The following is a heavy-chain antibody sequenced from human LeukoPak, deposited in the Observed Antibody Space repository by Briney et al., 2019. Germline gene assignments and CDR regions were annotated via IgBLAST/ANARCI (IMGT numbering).Heavy chain of an antibody. Sequence: SVKLSCKASGGTFSSYAISWVRQAPGQGLEWMGRIIPILGIANYAQKFQGRVTITADKSTSTAYMELSSLRSEDTAVYYCARERATGISDYWGQGTLVTVSS. V-gene: IGHV1-69*04. J-gene: IGHJ4*02. CDR3: ARERATGISDY. CDR1: GGTFSSYA. D-gene: IGHD1-14*01. CDR2: IIPILGIA.